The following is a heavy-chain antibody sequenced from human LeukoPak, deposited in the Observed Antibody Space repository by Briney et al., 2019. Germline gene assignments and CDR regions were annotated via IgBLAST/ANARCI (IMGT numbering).Heavy chain of an antibody. CDR1: GGSFSGYY. J-gene: IGHJ3*02. CDR2: INHSGST. CDR3: ARESDGSGSYYNRNAFDI. Sequence: SETLSLTCAVYGGSFSGYYWSWIRQPPGKGLEWIGEINHSGSTNYNPSLKSRVTISVDTSKNQFSLKLSSVTAADTAVYYCARESDGSGSYYNRNAFDIWGQGTMVTVSS. V-gene: IGHV4-34*01. D-gene: IGHD3-10*01.